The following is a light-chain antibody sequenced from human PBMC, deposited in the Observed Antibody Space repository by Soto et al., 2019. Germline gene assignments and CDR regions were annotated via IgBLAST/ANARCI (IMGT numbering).Light chain of an antibody. CDR1: QSVSSN. J-gene: IGKJ1*01. CDR3: QQYNNWPRKT. V-gene: IGKV3-15*01. CDR2: GAS. Sequence: EIVMPQSPATLSVSPGERDTLSCRASQSVSSNVAWYQQKPGQAPRLLIYGASTRATGIPARFSGSGSGTEFTLTISSLQSEDFAVYYCQQYNNWPRKTFGQGTKVEIK.